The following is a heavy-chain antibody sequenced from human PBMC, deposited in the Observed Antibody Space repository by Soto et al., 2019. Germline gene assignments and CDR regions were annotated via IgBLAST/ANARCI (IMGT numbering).Heavy chain of an antibody. CDR2: INEDGSEK. J-gene: IGHJ6*03. CDR3: AKGSSADLCYYYYMDV. CDR1: AFTFSRYL. V-gene: IGHV3-7*01. D-gene: IGHD2-15*01. Sequence: GSLRLSCAASAFTFSRYLVTWVRQAPGKGKEWVANINEDGSEKYYVDSVKGRFSISRDNAKNSLFLQMNSLRVEDTAVYYCAKGSSADLCYYYYMDVWGKGTTVTVSS.